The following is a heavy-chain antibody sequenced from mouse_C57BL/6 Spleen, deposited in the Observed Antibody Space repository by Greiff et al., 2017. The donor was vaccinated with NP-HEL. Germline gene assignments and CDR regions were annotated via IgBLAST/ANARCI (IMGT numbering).Heavy chain of an antibody. D-gene: IGHD2-4*01. CDR1: GFTFSDYG. J-gene: IGHJ4*01. V-gene: IGHV5-17*01. CDR3: ARSDYDAGYAMDY. CDR2: ISSGSSTI. Sequence: EVQWVESGGGLVKPGGSLKLSCAASGFTFSDYGMHWVRQAPEKGLEWVAYISSGSSTIYYADTVKGRFTISRDNAKNTLFLQMTSLRSEDTAMYYCARSDYDAGYAMDYWGQGTSVTVSS.